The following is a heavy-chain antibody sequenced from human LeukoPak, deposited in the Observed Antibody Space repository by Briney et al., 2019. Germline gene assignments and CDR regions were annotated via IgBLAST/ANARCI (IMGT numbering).Heavy chain of an antibody. Sequence: GGSPRLSCAASGFTFSSYSMNWVRRAPGKGLEWVSSISGSSSYIYYADSVKGRFTISRDNAKNSLYLQMNSLRAEDTAVYYCARYPGYCSSTSCYVWGQGTLVTVSS. CDR3: ARYPGYCSSTSCYV. V-gene: IGHV3-21*01. CDR2: ISGSSSYI. D-gene: IGHD2-2*01. CDR1: GFTFSSYS. J-gene: IGHJ4*02.